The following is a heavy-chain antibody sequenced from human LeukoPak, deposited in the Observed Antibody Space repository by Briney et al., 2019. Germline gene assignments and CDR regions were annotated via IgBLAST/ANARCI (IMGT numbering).Heavy chain of an antibody. J-gene: IGHJ4*02. CDR1: GFTFSTYS. Sequence: GGSLRLSCAASGFTFSTYSIIWVRQAPGRGLDWVSSISSSSSYIYYADSVKGRFTISRDNAKNSLYLQMNGLTAEDTAVYYCARENPNFDYWGQGTLVTVSS. V-gene: IGHV3-21*01. CDR2: ISSSSSYI. CDR3: ARENPNFDY.